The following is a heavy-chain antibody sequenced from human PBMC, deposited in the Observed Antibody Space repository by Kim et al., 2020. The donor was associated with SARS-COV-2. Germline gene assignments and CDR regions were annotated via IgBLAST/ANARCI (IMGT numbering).Heavy chain of an antibody. D-gene: IGHD3-9*01. J-gene: IGHJ6*02. Sequence: GGSLRLSCAASGFTFSTYDMNWVRQAPGKGLEWVSSISGSSSHIYYADSVKGRFTVSRDNAKTSLYLQMNSLRVEDTAVYYCVRRSPPARYNGMDVWGQG. CDR2: ISGSSSHI. CDR3: VRRSPPARYNGMDV. V-gene: IGHV3-21*01. CDR1: GFTFSTYD.